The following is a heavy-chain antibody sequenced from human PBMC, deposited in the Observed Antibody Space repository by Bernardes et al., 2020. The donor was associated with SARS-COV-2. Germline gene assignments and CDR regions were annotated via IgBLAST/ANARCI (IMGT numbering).Heavy chain of an antibody. V-gene: IGHV3-23*01. CDR3: ARASGTASAGLGDWFDP. Sequence: GGSLRLSCEASGFNFNSYAMAWVRQGPGKGLEWVSSISGSTGGIYYAKSVKGRFTISRDNSKRMVFLQLDGLRVEDTAVYYCARASGTASAGLGDWFDPWGQGAPVIVSS. J-gene: IGHJ5*02. D-gene: IGHD6-25*01. CDR1: GFNFNSYA. CDR2: ISGSTGGI.